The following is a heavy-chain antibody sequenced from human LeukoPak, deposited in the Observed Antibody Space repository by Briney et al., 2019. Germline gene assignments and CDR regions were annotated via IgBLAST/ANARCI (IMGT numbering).Heavy chain of an antibody. Sequence: PSETLSLTCTVSGGSISSYYWSWIRQPPGKGLEWIGYIYYSGSTNYNPSLKSRVTISVDTSKNQFSLKLSSVTAADTAVYYCARSNLSHTAYFDYWGQGTLVTVSS. V-gene: IGHV4-59*01. CDR3: ARSNLSHTAYFDY. D-gene: IGHD1-14*01. CDR2: IYYSGST. CDR1: GGSISSYY. J-gene: IGHJ4*02.